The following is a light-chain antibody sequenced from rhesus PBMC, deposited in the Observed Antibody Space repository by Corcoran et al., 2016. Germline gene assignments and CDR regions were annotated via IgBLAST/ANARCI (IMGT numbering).Light chain of an antibody. J-gene: IGKJ1*01. CDR2: QGF. CDR1: QSLLNSDGKTY. CDR3: VQGRYWPPT. V-gene: IGKV2S9*01. Sequence: DVVMTQSPLSLPVTPGQAASISCRSSQSLLNSDGKTYLNWLQQKPGQPPRRLIYQGFNRDSGVPDRFRGGGAGTVFTLKISRVETEDVGVYYCVQGRYWPPTFGQGTKVEIK.